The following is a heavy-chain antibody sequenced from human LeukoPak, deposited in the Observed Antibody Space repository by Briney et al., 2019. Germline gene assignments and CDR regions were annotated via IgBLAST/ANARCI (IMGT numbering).Heavy chain of an antibody. CDR3: AKDAEDSSSWSPWFDP. CDR1: GFTFSSYG. CDR2: IRYDGSNK. V-gene: IGHV3-30*02. Sequence: GGSLRLSCAASGFTFSSYGMHWVRQAPGKGLEWVAFIRYDGSNKYYADSVKGRFTISRDNSKNTLYLQMNSLRAEDTAVYYCAKDAEDSSSWSPWFDPWGQGTLVTVSS. J-gene: IGHJ5*02. D-gene: IGHD6-13*01.